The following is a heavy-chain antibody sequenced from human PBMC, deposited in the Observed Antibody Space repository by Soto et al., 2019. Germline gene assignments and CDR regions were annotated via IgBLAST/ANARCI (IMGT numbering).Heavy chain of an antibody. V-gene: IGHV1-2*02. CDR2: INPKFGDT. CDR3: ARNMDYYYGRGSGNGHGV. J-gene: IGHJ6*02. Sequence: QVQLVQSGAEVKEPGDSVRVSCEASGYTFTAYHIHWVRQAPGQGLEWMGWINPKFGDTTYAQDFQGRVSMTRDMSISTVYMELSRLTSDDTAIHYCARNMDYYYGRGSGNGHGVWGQGTTVTVFS. D-gene: IGHD3-10*02. CDR1: GYTFTAYH.